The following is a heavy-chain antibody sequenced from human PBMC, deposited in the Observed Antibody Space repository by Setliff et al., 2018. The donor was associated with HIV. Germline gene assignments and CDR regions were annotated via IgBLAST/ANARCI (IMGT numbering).Heavy chain of an antibody. D-gene: IGHD1-1*01. V-gene: IGHV4-4*09. CDR1: GDSIDDFY. Sequence: SETLSLTCTVSGDSIDDFYWSWIRQPPGQGLEWIGYIFSNVTTNYSPSLKSRVTMSIDRSKSQFLLNLTSVNASDTAIYYCARRKLSKGGAFDYWGQGALVTV. J-gene: IGHJ4*02. CDR3: ARRKLSKGGAFDY. CDR2: IFSNVTT.